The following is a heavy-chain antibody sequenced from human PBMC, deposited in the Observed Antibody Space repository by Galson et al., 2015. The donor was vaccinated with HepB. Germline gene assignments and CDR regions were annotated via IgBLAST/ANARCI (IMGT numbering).Heavy chain of an antibody. D-gene: IGHD7-27*01. CDR2: ISVSDGYT. J-gene: IGHJ3*02. CDR3: ARVPRMGILAMTFDM. CDR1: GYTFTNDA. V-gene: IGHV1-18*01. Sequence: SVKVSCKASGYTFTNDAITWVRQAPGQGLEWMGWISVSDGYTNYAQNLQGRLTMTADTSTNIAYMELRSLRSDDTAVYYCARVPRMGILAMTFDMWGRGTMVTVSS.